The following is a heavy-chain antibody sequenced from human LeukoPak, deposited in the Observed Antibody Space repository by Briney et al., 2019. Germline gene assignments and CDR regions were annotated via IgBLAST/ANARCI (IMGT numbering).Heavy chain of an antibody. CDR3: AKARIGEYCSGGSCYNWFDP. CDR1: EFTFSNYA. Sequence: GGSLRLSCAASEFTFSNYAMSWVRQAPGKGLEWVSVISGSGGSTYYADSVKGRFTISRDNSKNTLYLQMNSLRAEDTAVYYCAKARIGEYCSGGSCYNWFDPWGQGTLVTVSS. J-gene: IGHJ5*02. CDR2: ISGSGGST. V-gene: IGHV3-23*01. D-gene: IGHD2-15*01.